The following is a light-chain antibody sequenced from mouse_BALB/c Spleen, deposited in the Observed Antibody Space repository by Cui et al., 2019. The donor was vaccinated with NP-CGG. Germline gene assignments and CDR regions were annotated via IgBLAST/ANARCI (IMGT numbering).Light chain of an antibody. V-gene: IGLV1*01. J-gene: IGLJ1*01. CDR3: ALWYSNHWV. CDR1: IGTVTTSNY. Sequence: QALVTQESAFTTSPGETVTLTCRSSIGTVTTSNYANWVQEKPDHLFTGLIGGTNNRAPGVPARFSGSLIGDKAALTITGAQTEDEAIYFCALWYSNHWVFGGGTKLTVL. CDR2: GTN.